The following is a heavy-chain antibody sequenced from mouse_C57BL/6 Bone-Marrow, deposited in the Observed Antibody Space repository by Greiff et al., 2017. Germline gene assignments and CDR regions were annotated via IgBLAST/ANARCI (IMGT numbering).Heavy chain of an antibody. CDR3: ASYELNYFDY. V-gene: IGHV7-3*01. J-gene: IGHJ2*01. CDR2: IRNKANGYTT. D-gene: IGHD1-3*01. Sequence: EVKLMESGGGLVQPGGSLSLSCAASGFTFTDYYMSWVRQPPGKALEWLGFIRNKANGYTTEYSASVKGRFTISRDNSQSILYLQMNALRAEDSATYYCASYELNYFDYWGQGTTLTVSS. CDR1: GFTFTDYY.